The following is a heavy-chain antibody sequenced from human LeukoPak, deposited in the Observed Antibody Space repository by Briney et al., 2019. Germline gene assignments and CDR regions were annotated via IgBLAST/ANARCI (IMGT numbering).Heavy chain of an antibody. J-gene: IGHJ4*02. CDR1: GFTFSSYA. CDR3: AKFPLGVGATLPDY. V-gene: IGHV3-23*01. Sequence: GGSLRLSCAASGFTFSSYAMSWVRQAPGKGLEWVSAISGSGGSTYYADSVKGRFTISRDNSKNTLYLQMNSLRAEDTAVYYCAKFPLGVGATLPDYWGRGTLVTVSS. CDR2: ISGSGGST. D-gene: IGHD1-26*01.